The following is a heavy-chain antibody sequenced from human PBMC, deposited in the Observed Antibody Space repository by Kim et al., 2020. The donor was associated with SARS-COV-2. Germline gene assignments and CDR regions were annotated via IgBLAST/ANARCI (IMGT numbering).Heavy chain of an antibody. CDR2: IYYSGNT. CDR3: ARQGRCRSYRGMDV. CDR1: GGSISSTIDY. D-gene: IGHD3-16*02. Sequence: SETLSLTCTVSGGSISSTIDYWAWIRQPPGKGLEWIGSIYYSGNTYYNPSLKSRVTISIDTSKNQFSLRLSSVTAAEMAIYYCARQGRCRSYRGMDVWGQGTPVTVSS. V-gene: IGHV4-39*01. J-gene: IGHJ6*02.